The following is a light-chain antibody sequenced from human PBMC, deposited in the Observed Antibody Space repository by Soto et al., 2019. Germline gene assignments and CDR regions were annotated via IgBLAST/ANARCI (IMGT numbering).Light chain of an antibody. CDR1: SSDVGSYNR. Sequence: QSALTQPPSVSGSPGQSVTISCTGTSSDVGSYNRVSWYQQPLGTAPKLMIYEVSNRPSGVPDRFSGSKSGNTASLTISGVQAEDEADYYCSSYTSSNNYVFGTGTKVTVL. CDR3: SSYTSSNNYV. CDR2: EVS. V-gene: IGLV2-18*02. J-gene: IGLJ1*01.